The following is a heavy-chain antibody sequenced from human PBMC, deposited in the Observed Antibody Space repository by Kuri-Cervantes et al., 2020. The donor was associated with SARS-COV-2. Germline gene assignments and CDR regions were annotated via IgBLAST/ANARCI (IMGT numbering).Heavy chain of an antibody. CDR3: ARDYCSGGSCHNWFDP. Sequence: SETLSLTCTVSPGSITTSSFYWGWIRQPPGEGLQWIGTIFYGGSTYFNPSLKNRVTMSVDTAKNQFSLKMTSVTAADTAVYFCARDYCSGGSCHNWFDPWGQGTLVTVSS. V-gene: IGHV4-39*02. CDR2: IFYGGST. D-gene: IGHD2-15*01. J-gene: IGHJ5*02. CDR1: PGSITTSSFY.